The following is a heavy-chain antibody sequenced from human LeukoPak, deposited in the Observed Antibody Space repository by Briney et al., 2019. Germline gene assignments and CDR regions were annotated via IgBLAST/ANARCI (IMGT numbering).Heavy chain of an antibody. D-gene: IGHD2-15*01. Sequence: ASVKVSCKASGYIFTSYGISWVRQAPGQGLEWMGWISAYNGNTNYAQKLQGRVTMTTDTSTSTAYMELRSLRSDDTAVYYCARDSRRYCSGGSCCLVYWGQGTLVTVSS. V-gene: IGHV1-18*01. CDR1: GYIFTSYG. CDR2: ISAYNGNT. CDR3: ARDSRRYCSGGSCCLVY. J-gene: IGHJ4*02.